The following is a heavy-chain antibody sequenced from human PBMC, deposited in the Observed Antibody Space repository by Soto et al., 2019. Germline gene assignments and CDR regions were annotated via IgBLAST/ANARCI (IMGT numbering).Heavy chain of an antibody. CDR2: IIRVLGIA. Sequence: QVQLVQSGAEVKKPGSSVKVSCKASGGTFSSYTISWVRQAPGQGLEWMGRIIRVLGIANYAQKLQGRVTFTAEKSTSTAYMELSSLSSEDTAVYYCARGSGSDSNYFDYWGQGTLVPVSS. V-gene: IGHV1-69*02. CDR1: GGTFSSYT. D-gene: IGHD5-12*01. CDR3: ARGSGSDSNYFDY. J-gene: IGHJ4*02.